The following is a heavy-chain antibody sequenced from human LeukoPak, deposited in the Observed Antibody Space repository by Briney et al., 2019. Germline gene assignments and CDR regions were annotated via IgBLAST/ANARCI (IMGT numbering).Heavy chain of an antibody. CDR2: FDPEDGET. CDR3: ATVKIPRTTPPDYYYYGMDV. CDR1: GYTLTELS. Sequence: ASVKVSCTVSGYTLTELSMHWVRQAPGKGLEWMGGFDPEDGETIYAQKFQGRVTMTEDTSTDTAYMELSSLRSEDTAVYYCATVKIPRTTPPDYYYYGMDVWGQGTTVTVSS. J-gene: IGHJ6*02. D-gene: IGHD4-17*01. V-gene: IGHV1-24*01.